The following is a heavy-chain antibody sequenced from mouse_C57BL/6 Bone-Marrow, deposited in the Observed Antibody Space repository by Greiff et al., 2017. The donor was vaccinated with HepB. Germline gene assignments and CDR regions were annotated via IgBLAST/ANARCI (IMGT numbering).Heavy chain of an antibody. CDR2: ISYDGSN. CDR3: AREKAWFAY. V-gene: IGHV3-6*01. CDR1: GYSITSGYY. J-gene: IGHJ3*01. Sequence: EVQRVESGPGLVKPSQSLSLTCSVTGYSITSGYYWNWIRQSPGNKLEWMGYISYDGSNNYNPSLKNRISITRDTSKNQFFLKLNSVTTEDTATYYCAREKAWFAYWGQGTLVTVSA.